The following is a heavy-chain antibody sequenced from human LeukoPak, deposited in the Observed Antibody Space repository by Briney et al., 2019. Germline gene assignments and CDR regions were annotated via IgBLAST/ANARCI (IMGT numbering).Heavy chain of an antibody. Sequence: SETLSLTCTVSGYSISTGYYWGWIRQPPGKGLQWIGNIYYTGSTFYNPSLKSRVTISVDTSKNQFSLKLSSVTAADTAVYYCARVVVAGSRYFDYWGQGTLVTVSS. CDR2: IYYTGST. CDR1: GYSISTGYY. V-gene: IGHV4-38-2*02. J-gene: IGHJ4*02. D-gene: IGHD6-19*01. CDR3: ARVVVAGSRYFDY.